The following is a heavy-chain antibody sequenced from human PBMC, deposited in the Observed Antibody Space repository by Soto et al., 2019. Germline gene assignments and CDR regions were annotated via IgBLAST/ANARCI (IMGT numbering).Heavy chain of an antibody. D-gene: IGHD3-3*01. CDR2: IIPILGIA. V-gene: IGHV1-69*08. J-gene: IGHJ5*02. CDR1: GGTFSSYT. CDR3: VREYPDYDFWSGYFNWFDP. Sequence: QVQLVQSGAEVKKPGSSVKVSCKASGGTFSSYTISWVRQAPGQGLEWMGRIIPILGIANYAQKFQGRVAITADKSTSTAYMELSSLRSEDTAVYYCVREYPDYDFWSGYFNWFDPWGQGTLVTVSS.